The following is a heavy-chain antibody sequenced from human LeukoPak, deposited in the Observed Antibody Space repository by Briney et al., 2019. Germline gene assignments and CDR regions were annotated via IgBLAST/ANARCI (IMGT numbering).Heavy chain of an antibody. CDR2: IYWNDDK. CDR1: GFSLSTSGVG. D-gene: IGHD3-3*01. Sequence: SGPTLVKPTQTLTLTCTFSGFSLSTSGVGVGWIRQPPGKALEWLALIYWNDDKRYSPSLKCRLTITKDTSKNQVVLTMTNMDPVDTATYYCAHSLRFLEWTLFDPWGQGTLVTVSS. CDR3: AHSLRFLEWTLFDP. J-gene: IGHJ5*02. V-gene: IGHV2-5*01.